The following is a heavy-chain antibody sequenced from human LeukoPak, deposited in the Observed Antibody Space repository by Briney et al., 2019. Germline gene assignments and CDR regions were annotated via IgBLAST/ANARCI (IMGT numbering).Heavy chain of an antibody. J-gene: IGHJ4*02. CDR2: TVVGSGNT. CDR3: ATGYTVSYYFDY. V-gene: IGHV1-58*01. CDR1: GFTFTSSA. Sequence: GTSVKVSCKASGFTFTSSAEQLVRHAHGQRLERKGWTVVGSGNTNYAQKFQERVTITRDMSTSTAYMELSSMRSEDTAVYYCATGYTVSYYFDYWGQGPLVSVSS. D-gene: IGHD6-13*01.